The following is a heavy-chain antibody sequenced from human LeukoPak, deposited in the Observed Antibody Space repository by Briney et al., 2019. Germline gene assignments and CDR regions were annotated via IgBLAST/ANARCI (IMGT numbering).Heavy chain of an antibody. D-gene: IGHD3-3*01. CDR1: GGTFSIYG. CDR3: ARVLPRRYYDFRSGPTDPVDAFDI. V-gene: IGHV1-69*04. Sequence: SVTVSCNASGGTFSIYGITWVRQAPGQGLEWMGRIIPILGIPNYTRKFQGRVTITADNSTSTAYMELSGLRSEDTAVYYCARVLPRRYYDFRSGPTDPVDAFDIWGQGTMVTVSS. CDR2: IIPILGIP. J-gene: IGHJ3*02.